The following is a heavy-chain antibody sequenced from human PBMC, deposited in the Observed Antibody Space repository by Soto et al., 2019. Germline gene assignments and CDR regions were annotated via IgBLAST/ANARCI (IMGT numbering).Heavy chain of an antibody. CDR1: GGSFSGYH. CDR2: INHSGST. J-gene: IGHJ6*02. V-gene: IGHV4-34*01. CDR3: ARDIVVVPTANRYGMDV. D-gene: IGHD2-2*01. Sequence: QVQLQQWGAGLLKPSETLTLTCAVYGGSFSGYHWSWIRQPPGKGLEWIGEINHSGSTNYNPSLKSRVTISVDTAKNQFSLKMDSVTAADTAVYYCARDIVVVPTANRYGMDVWGQGTTVTVSS.